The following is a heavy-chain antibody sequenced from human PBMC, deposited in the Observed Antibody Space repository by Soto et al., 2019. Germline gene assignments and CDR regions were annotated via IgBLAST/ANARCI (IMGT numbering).Heavy chain of an antibody. D-gene: IGHD5-18*01. V-gene: IGHV3-30-3*01. CDR2: ISYDGSNK. CDR3: ARDPLWGTAMVLWYFDL. J-gene: IGHJ2*01. CDR1: GFTFSSYA. Sequence: SLRLSCAAPGFTFSSYAMHWVRQAPGKGLEWVAVISYDGSNKYYADSVKGRFTISRDNSKNTLYLQMNSLRAEDTAVYYCARDPLWGTAMVLWYFDLWGRGTLVTV.